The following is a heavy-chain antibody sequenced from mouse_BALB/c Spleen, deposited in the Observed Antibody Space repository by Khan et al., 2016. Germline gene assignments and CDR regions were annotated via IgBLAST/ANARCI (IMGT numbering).Heavy chain of an antibody. CDR2: IWAGGST. D-gene: IGHD2-4*01. V-gene: IGHV2-9*02. CDR3: ARCDRDYDAWFAS. J-gene: IGHJ3*01. Sequence: QVQLKESGPGLVAPSQSLSITCTVSGFSLTSSGVHWVRQPPGKGLDWLGVIWAGGSTDYNSALMSRLSITKDNSQNKVLLKMNSLQTDDTALYYCARCDRDYDAWFASWGQGTLVTVSA. CDR1: GFSLTSSG.